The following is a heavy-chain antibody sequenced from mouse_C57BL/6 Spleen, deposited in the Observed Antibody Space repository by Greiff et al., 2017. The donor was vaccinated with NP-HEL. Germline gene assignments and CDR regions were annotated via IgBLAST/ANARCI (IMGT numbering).Heavy chain of an antibody. D-gene: IGHD1-3*01. CDR3: ARHKFSGYYFDY. CDR2: ISNGGGST. J-gene: IGHJ2*01. V-gene: IGHV5-12*01. CDR1: GFTFSDYY. Sequence: EVQRVESGGGLVQPGGSLKLSCAASGFTFSDYYMYWVRQTPEKRLEWVAYISNGGGSTYYPDTVKGRFTISRDNAKNTLYLQMSRLKSEDTAMYYCARHKFSGYYFDYWGQGTTLTVSS.